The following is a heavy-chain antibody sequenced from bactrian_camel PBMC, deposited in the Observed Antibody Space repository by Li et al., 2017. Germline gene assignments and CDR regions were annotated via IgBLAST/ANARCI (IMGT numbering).Heavy chain of an antibody. CDR3: AAGWGIRPRIATLDSYEYQS. V-gene: IGHV3S53*01. CDR2: IDNGGST. Sequence: QVQLVESGGGSVQAGGSLRLSCAASGYTYRNNCIGWFRQAAGKEREGLASIDNGGSTVYSDSVKGRFTISHDNAANTLFLQMNSLEPVDSAVYYCAAGWGIRPRIATLDSYEYQSWGPGTQVTVS. CDR1: GYTYRNNC. D-gene: IGHD4*01. J-gene: IGHJ4*01.